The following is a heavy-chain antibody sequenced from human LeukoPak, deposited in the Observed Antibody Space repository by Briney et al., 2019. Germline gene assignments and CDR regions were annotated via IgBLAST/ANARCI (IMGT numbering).Heavy chain of an antibody. CDR2: INPNSGGT. J-gene: IGHJ4*02. CDR3: ARERSYNDFDY. D-gene: IGHD1-1*01. CDR1: GYTFTGYY. Sequence: ASVKVSCKASGYTFTGYYMHWVRQAPGQGLEWMRWINPNSGGTNYAQKFQGRVTMTRDTSISTAYMELSRLRSEDTAVYYCARERSYNDFDYWGQGTLVTVSS. V-gene: IGHV1-2*02.